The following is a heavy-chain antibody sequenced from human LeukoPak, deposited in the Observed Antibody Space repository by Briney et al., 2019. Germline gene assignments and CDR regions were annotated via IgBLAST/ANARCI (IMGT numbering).Heavy chain of an antibody. CDR1: GVSISSYY. CDR3: ARSVVPTAPIDY. CDR2: IYYSGST. Sequence: SETLSLTCTVSGVSISSYYWSWIRQPPGKGLEWIGYIYYSGSTNYNPSLRSRATISIDTSKSQFSLKLSSVTAADTAVYYCARSVVPTAPIDYWGQGTLVTVSS. V-gene: IGHV4-59*08. D-gene: IGHD2-2*01. J-gene: IGHJ4*02.